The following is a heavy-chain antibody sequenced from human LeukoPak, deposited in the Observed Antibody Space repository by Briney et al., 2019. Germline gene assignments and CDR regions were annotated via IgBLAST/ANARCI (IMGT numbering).Heavy chain of an antibody. CDR1: GYTFTSYA. V-gene: IGHV1-3*01. Sequence: ASVKVSCKASGYTFTSYAMHWVRQAPGQRLEWMGWINAGNGNTKYSQKFQGRVTITRDTSASTAYMELSSLRSEDTAVYYCVRAMDPLDTFNYQYAMDVWGQGTMVTVSS. CDR2: INAGNGNT. D-gene: IGHD5-24*01. J-gene: IGHJ6*02. CDR3: VRAMDPLDTFNYQYAMDV.